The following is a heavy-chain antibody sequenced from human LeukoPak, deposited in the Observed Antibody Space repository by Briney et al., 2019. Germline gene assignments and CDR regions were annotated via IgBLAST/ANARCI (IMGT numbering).Heavy chain of an antibody. V-gene: IGHV3-23*01. CDR2: ISGSGGTT. CDR1: GFTFSTYG. J-gene: IGHJ5*02. Sequence: GGSLRLSCAASGFTFSTYGMSWLRQAPGKGLEWVSAISGSGGTTYYADSVKGRFTISRDNSKNTLYLQINSLRAEDTAVYYCAKDSFALEPRNWFDPWGQGTLVTVSP. CDR3: AKDSFALEPRNWFDP. D-gene: IGHD1-1*01.